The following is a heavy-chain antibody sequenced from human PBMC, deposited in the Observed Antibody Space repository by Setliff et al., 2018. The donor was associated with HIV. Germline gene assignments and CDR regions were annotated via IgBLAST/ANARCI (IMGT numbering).Heavy chain of an antibody. J-gene: IGHJ6*02. V-gene: IGHV1-8*02. CDR2: MNPASGDT. CDR1: GYSFTTYD. CDR3: ARAFVEVTPHYALDV. Sequence: ASVKVSCKTSGYSFTTYDINWVRQAAGQGLEWMGWMNPASGDTGSAQKVQGRLTMTRDTSIDTAYMELSSLSSDDSAVYFCARAFVEVTPHYALDVWGQGTTVTVSS. D-gene: IGHD2-21*02.